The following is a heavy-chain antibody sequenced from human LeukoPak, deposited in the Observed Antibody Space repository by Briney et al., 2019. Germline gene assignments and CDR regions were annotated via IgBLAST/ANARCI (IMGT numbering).Heavy chain of an antibody. CDR3: AKDHGGGYDILTGYFGDYYMDV. D-gene: IGHD3-9*01. J-gene: IGHJ6*03. CDR2: IRYDGSNK. CDR1: GFTFSSYG. V-gene: IGHV3-30*02. Sequence: PGGSLRLSCAASGFTFSSYGMHWVRQAPGKGLEWVAFIRYDGSNKYYADSVKGRFTISRDNSKNTLYLQMNSLRAEDTAVYYCAKDHGGGYDILTGYFGDYYMDVWGKGTTVTISS.